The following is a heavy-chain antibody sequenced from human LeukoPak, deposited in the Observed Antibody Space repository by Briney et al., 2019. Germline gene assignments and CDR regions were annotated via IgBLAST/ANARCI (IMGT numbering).Heavy chain of an antibody. Sequence: GASVKVSCKASGYTFTGYYMHWVRQAPGQGLEWMGWINPNSGGTNYAQKFQGRVTMTRDTSISTAYMELSRPRSDDTAVYYCARRIAAAGTSWFDPWGQGTLVTVSS. J-gene: IGHJ5*02. V-gene: IGHV1-2*02. CDR2: INPNSGGT. CDR1: GYTFTGYY. CDR3: ARRIAAAGTSWFDP. D-gene: IGHD6-13*01.